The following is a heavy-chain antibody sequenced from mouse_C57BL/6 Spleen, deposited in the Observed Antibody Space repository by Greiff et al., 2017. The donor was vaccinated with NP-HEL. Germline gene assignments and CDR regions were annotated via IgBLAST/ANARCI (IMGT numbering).Heavy chain of an antibody. CDR1: GYSFTGYY. CDR2: INPSTGGT. J-gene: IGHJ3*01. CDR3: ARFSGFAY. V-gene: IGHV1-42*01. Sequence: VQLKQSGPELVKPGASVKISCKASGYSFTGYYMNWVKQSPEKSLEWIGEINPSTGGTTYNQKFKAKATLTVDKSSSTAYMQLNSLTSEDSSVYNCARFSGFAYWGQGTLVTVSA.